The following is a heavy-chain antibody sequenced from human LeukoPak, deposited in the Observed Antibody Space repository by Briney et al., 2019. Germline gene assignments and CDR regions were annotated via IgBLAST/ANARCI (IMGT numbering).Heavy chain of an antibody. D-gene: IGHD6-19*01. Sequence: GGSLRLSCAASGFTFSNYLMTWVRQPPGKGLEWVSVISGDGVTTYYADSVKGRFTISRDNSKNTLYLQMNSLRAEDTAVYYCASLLAVAADYWGQGTLVTVSS. CDR1: GFTFSNYL. V-gene: IGHV3-23*01. J-gene: IGHJ4*02. CDR2: ISGDGVTT. CDR3: ASLLAVAADY.